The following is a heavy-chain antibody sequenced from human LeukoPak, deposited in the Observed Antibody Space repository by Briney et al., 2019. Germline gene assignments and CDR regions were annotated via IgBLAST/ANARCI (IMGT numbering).Heavy chain of an antibody. CDR2: VSYSGTT. Sequence: SETLSLTCTVSGASITSDYWNWIRQAPGDGLEWIAYVSYSGTTKYNPSLKSRVTISIDTSKNQFSLRLTSVTAADTAVYYCARDAPTAYCIGGTCYFDYWGQGTLVTVSS. J-gene: IGHJ4*02. CDR1: GASITSDY. CDR3: ARDAPTAYCIGGTCYFDY. D-gene: IGHD2-15*01. V-gene: IGHV4-59*01.